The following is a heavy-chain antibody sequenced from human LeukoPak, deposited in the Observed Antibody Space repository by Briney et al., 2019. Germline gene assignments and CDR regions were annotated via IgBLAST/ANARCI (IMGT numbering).Heavy chain of an antibody. CDR3: ARSTPPTYYYDSSGPFDY. D-gene: IGHD3-22*01. V-gene: IGHV4-61*02. Sequence: PSETLSLTCTVSGGSVSSGIYHWSWIRQSAGEGLEWIGRIYASGSTNYKPSLNSRVTISLDTSKNQFSLKLSSVTAADTAVYYCARSTPPTYYYDSSGPFDYWGQGTLVTVSS. CDR1: GGSVSSGIYH. J-gene: IGHJ4*02. CDR2: IYASGST.